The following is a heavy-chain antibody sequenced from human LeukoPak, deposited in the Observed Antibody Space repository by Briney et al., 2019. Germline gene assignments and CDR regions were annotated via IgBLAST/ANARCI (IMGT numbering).Heavy chain of an antibody. CDR3: ARGPNYDFWSGPYYYYGMDV. J-gene: IGHJ6*02. V-gene: IGHV4-30-4*01. CDR1: GGSISSGDYY. Sequence: SETLSLTCTVSGGSISSGDYYWRWIRQPPGKGLEWIGHIYYSGSTYYNPSLKSRVTISVDTSKNQFSLKLSSVTAADTAVYYCARGPNYDFWSGPYYYYGMDVWGQGTTVTVSS. CDR2: IYYSGST. D-gene: IGHD3-3*01.